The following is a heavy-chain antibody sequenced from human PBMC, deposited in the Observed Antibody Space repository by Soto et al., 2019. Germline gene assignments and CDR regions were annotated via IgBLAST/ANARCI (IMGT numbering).Heavy chain of an antibody. CDR3: VRERTIFGVAPGGGVDV. J-gene: IGHJ6*02. V-gene: IGHV4-30-2*01. CDR1: GGSISTSDYT. Sequence: SQTLSLTCAVSGGSISTSDYTWSWIRQPPGRGLEWIGSVYHSGATHYMPSLKNRLTMSLDKSKNRFSLDLTSVTAADTAVYYCVRERTIFGVAPGGGVDVWGQGTTGTVSS. CDR2: VYHSGAT. D-gene: IGHD3-3*01.